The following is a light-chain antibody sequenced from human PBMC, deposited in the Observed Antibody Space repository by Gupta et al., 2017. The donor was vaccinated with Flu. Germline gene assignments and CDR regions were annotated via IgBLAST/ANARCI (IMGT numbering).Light chain of an antibody. V-gene: IGKV1-8*01. CDR1: QGISSY. CDR3: QQYYSYPL. Sequence: TGDRVTITCRASQGISSYLAWYQQKPGKAPKLLIYAASTLQSGVPSRFSGSGSGTDFTLTISCLQSEDFATYYCQQYYSYPLFGGGTKVEIK. CDR2: AAS. J-gene: IGKJ4*01.